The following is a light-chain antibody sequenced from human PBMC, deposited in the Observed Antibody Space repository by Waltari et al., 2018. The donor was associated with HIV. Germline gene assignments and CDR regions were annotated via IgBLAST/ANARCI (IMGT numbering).Light chain of an antibody. J-gene: IGLJ3*02. CDR2: KDS. V-gene: IGLV3-25*03. Sequence: SYELTQPPSVSVSPGQTATITGSGDALPTQYGYWYQQKPGQAPVVVIYKDSDSPSGIPERFSGSSSGTTVTLTISGVQAEDEADYYCQSSDSSGNYWAFGGGTKLTVL. CDR1: ALPTQY. CDR3: QSSDSSGNYWA.